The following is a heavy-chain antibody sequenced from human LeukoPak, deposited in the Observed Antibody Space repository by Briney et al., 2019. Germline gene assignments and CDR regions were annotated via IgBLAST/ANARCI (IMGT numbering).Heavy chain of an antibody. J-gene: IGHJ5*02. CDR2: INHSGST. CDR3: ARAEGYYGSGSYNWFDP. CDR1: GGSFSGYY. D-gene: IGHD3-10*01. V-gene: IGHV4-34*01. Sequence: KPSETLSLTCAVYGGSFSGYYWSWIRQPPGKGLEWIGEINHSGSTNYNPSLKSRVTISVDTSKNQFSLKLSPVTAADTAVYYCARAEGYYGSGSYNWFDPWGQGTLVTVSS.